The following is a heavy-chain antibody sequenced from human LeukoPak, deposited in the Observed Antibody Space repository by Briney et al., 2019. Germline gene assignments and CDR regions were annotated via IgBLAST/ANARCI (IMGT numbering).Heavy chain of an antibody. D-gene: IGHD3-3*01. Sequence: PGGSLRLSCAASGFTFSDYYMSWIRQAPGKGLEWVSFIYSGTIHYSDSVKGRFTISRDNSKNTLYLQMNSLRPEDTAVYYCAKDFGGIFLTFFFDYWGQGTVVTVSS. CDR1: GFTFSDYY. V-gene: IGHV3-53*05. J-gene: IGHJ4*02. CDR2: IYSGTI. CDR3: AKDFGGIFLTFFFDY.